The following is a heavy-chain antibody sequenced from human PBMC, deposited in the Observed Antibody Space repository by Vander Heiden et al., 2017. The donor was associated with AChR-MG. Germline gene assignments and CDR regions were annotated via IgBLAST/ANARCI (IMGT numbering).Heavy chain of an antibody. CDR1: GSPFSRYA. V-gene: IGHV3-30-3*01. J-gene: IGHJ4*02. CDR3: ARGPRIVGATTD. Sequence: QVQPVASGGGVVQPGRSLRLSCGASGSPFSRYAMHGVRQAPGKGLEWVAVISYDGSNKYYAYSVKCRFTISRDNSKNTLYLQMNSQRAEGTAVYYCARGPRIVGATTDWGQGTLVTVSS. D-gene: IGHD1-26*01. CDR2: ISYDGSNK.